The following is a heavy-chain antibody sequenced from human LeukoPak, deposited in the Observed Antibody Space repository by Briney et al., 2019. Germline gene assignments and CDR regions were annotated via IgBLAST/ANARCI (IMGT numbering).Heavy chain of an antibody. CDR3: AKGYNYGSWRVDY. J-gene: IGHJ4*02. CDR1: GYTFATST. D-gene: IGHD3-10*01. V-gene: IGHV1-3*01. Sequence: ASVKVSCKASGYTFATSTMHWVRQVPGQRLEWMGCINAGNDNTDFSERFQGRLTITRDTSASTVYMELSSLTSEDTVVYYCAKGYNYGSWRVDYWGQGTLVTVSS. CDR2: INAGNDNT.